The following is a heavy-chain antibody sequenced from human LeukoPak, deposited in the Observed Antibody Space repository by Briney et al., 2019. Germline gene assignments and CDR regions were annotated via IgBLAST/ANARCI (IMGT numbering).Heavy chain of an antibody. Sequence: ASVKVPCRASGYTFTSYGISWVRQAPGQGLEGMGWISDYNGNTNYAQKLQGRVTMTTDTSTSTAYMALRSLRSDDTAVYYCARDLYRDSLPVSWFDPWGQGTLVTVSS. D-gene: IGHD4-11*01. V-gene: IGHV1-18*01. CDR3: ARDLYRDSLPVSWFDP. J-gene: IGHJ5*02. CDR1: GYTFTSYG. CDR2: ISDYNGNT.